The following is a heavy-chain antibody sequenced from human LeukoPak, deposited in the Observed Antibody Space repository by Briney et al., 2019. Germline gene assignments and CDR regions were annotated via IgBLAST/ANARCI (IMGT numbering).Heavy chain of an antibody. CDR3: VRDATRGGDLDH. CDR1: GFTFSDYW. CDR2: IKVDGSEK. J-gene: IGHJ5*02. Sequence: PGGSLRLSCAASGFTFSDYWMMWVRQAPGKGLEWVAQIKVDGSEKYYVDSVRGRFTISRDNAKDSLELQMNTLRVEDTAVYYCVRDATRGGDLDHWGQGTLVTVFS. V-gene: IGHV3-7*01. D-gene: IGHD2-21*01.